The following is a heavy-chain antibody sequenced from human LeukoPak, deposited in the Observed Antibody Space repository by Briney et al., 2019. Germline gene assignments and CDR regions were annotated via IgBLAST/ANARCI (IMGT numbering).Heavy chain of an antibody. CDR3: ARDTGIVGATDY. CDR1: GFTFSSYE. CDR2: VSSSGSTI. J-gene: IGHJ4*02. V-gene: IGHV3-48*03. D-gene: IGHD1-26*01. Sequence: GGSLRLSCAASGFTFSSYEMNWVRQAPGKGLEWVSYVSSSGSTIYYADSVKGRFTISRDNAKNSLYLQMNSLRAEDTAVYYCARDTGIVGATDYWGQGTLVTVSS.